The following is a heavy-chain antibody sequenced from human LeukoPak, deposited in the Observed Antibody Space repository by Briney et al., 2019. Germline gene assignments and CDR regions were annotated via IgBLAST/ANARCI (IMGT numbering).Heavy chain of an antibody. D-gene: IGHD3-16*02. Sequence: ASVKVSCKASGYTFTSYGISWVRQAPGQGLEWMGWISAYNGNTNYAQKLQGRVTMTTDTSTSTAYLELRSLRSDDTAVYYCARQRIMITFGGVIARYYFDYWGQGTLVTVSS. V-gene: IGHV1-18*01. CDR2: ISAYNGNT. J-gene: IGHJ4*02. CDR3: ARQRIMITFGGVIARYYFDY. CDR1: GYTFTSYG.